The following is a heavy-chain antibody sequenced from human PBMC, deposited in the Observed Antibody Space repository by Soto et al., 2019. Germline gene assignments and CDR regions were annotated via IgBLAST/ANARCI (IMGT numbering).Heavy chain of an antibody. CDR2: IYYSGST. D-gene: IGHD5-12*01. J-gene: IGHJ6*02. V-gene: IGHV4-30-4*01. CDR1: GGSISSGDYY. Sequence: SETLSLTCTVSGGSISSGDYYWSWIRQPPGKGLEWIGYIYYSGSTYYNPSLKSRVTISVDTSKNQFSLKLSSVTAADTAVYYCARVAGYDFYYYYGMDVWGQGTTVTVSS. CDR3: ARVAGYDFYYYYGMDV.